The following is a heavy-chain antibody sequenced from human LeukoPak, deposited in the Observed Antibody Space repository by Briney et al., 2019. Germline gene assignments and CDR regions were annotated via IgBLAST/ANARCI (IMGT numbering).Heavy chain of an antibody. CDR3: ARDSIVGAFLFDY. V-gene: IGHV1-2*02. D-gene: IGHD1-26*01. CDR1: GYTFTSYY. Sequence: GASVKVSCKASGYTFTSYYMHWVRQAPGQGLEWMGWINPNSGGTNYAQKFQGRVTMTRDTSISTAYMELSRLRSDDTAVYYCARDSIVGAFLFDYWGQGTLVTVSS. CDR2: INPNSGGT. J-gene: IGHJ4*02.